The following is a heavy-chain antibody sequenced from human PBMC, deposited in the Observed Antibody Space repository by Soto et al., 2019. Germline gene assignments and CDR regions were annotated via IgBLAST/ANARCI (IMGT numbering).Heavy chain of an antibody. Sequence: GGSLRLSCAASGFTFSSYGMHWVRQAPGKGLEWVAVIWYDGSNKYYADSVKGRFTISRDNSKNTLYLQMSSLRAEDTAVYYCARKISYCSSTSCYSWFDPWGQGTLVTVSS. CDR2: IWYDGSNK. D-gene: IGHD2-2*01. J-gene: IGHJ5*02. V-gene: IGHV3-30*02. CDR1: GFTFSSYG. CDR3: ARKISYCSSTSCYSWFDP.